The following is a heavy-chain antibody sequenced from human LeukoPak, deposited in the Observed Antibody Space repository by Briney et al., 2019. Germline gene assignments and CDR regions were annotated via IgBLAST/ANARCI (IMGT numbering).Heavy chain of an antibody. CDR2: MNPNSGNT. J-gene: IGHJ6*03. Sequence: ASVKVSCKASGYTFTSYDINWVRQAPGQGLEWMGWMNPNSGNTGYAQKFQGRLTITRNTSISTAYMELSSLRSEDTAVYYCARSYDFWSGYHHYYYMDVWGKGTTVTVSS. D-gene: IGHD3-3*01. V-gene: IGHV1-8*01. CDR3: ARSYDFWSGYHHYYYMDV. CDR1: GYTFTSYD.